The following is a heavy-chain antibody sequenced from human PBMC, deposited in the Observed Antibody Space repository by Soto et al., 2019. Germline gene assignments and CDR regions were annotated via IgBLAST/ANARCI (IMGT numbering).Heavy chain of an antibody. D-gene: IGHD6-19*01. J-gene: IGHJ4*02. V-gene: IGHV1-69*01. CDR3: ARDRSSGWSLFDY. CDR2: IIPIFGTE. CDR1: GGSFSSYA. Sequence: QVQLVQSGAEVKKPGSSVKVSCKASGGSFSSYAISWVRQAPGQGLEWMGGIIPIFGTEDNAQNFQGRVTITADEATSTAYMELSSLRSEDTAVYYCARDRSSGWSLFDYWCQGTLVTVSS.